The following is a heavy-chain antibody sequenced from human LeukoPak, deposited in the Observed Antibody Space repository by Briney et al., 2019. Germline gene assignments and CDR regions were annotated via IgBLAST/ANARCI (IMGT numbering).Heavy chain of an antibody. D-gene: IGHD3-22*01. V-gene: IGHV1-24*01. CDR3: ATDRLEFRKLGGYYLSY. Sequence: ASVKVSCKVSGYTLTELSMHWVRQAPGKGLEWMGGFDPEDGETIYAQKFQGRVTMTEDTSTDTAYMELSSLRSEDTAVYYCATDRLEFRKLGGYYLSYWGQGTLVTVSS. CDR1: GYTLTELS. CDR2: FDPEDGET. J-gene: IGHJ4*02.